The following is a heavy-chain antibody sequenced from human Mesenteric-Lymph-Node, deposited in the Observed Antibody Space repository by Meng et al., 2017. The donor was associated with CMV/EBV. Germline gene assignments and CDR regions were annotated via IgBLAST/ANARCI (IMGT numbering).Heavy chain of an antibody. V-gene: IGHV3-30*02. J-gene: IGHJ4*02. CDR1: GFTFSSYG. D-gene: IGHD1-26*01. Sequence: GGSLRLSCAASGFTFSSYGMHWVRQAPGKGLEWVAFIRYDGSNKYYADSVKGRFTISRDNSKNTLYLQMNSLRAEDTAVYYCARAVVRATGFDCWGQGTLVTVSS. CDR3: ARAVVRATGFDC. CDR2: IRYDGSNK.